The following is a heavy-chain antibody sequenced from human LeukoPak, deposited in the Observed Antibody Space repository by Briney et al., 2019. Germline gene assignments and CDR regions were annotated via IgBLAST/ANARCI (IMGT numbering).Heavy chain of an antibody. J-gene: IGHJ4*02. V-gene: IGHV3-30*18. D-gene: IGHD5-12*01. CDR3: AKGLSMVATTGFDY. CDR1: GFTFSNYA. Sequence: GGSLRLSCAASGFTFSNYAMHWVRQAPGKGLEWVALISYDGSNKYYADSVKGRFTISRDNSKNTLHLQMNGLRAEDTAVYYCAKGLSMVATTGFDYWGQGTLVTVSS. CDR2: ISYDGSNK.